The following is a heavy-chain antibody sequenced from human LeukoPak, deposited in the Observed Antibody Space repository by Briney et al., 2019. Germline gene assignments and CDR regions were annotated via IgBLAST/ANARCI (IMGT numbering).Heavy chain of an antibody. J-gene: IGHJ4*02. V-gene: IGHV5-51*01. Sequence: GESLKISCKGSGYRFTDYWIGWVRQMPGKGLEWMGIIYPGDSDTRYSPSFQGQVTISPDKSISTAYLQWSSLKASDTAMYYCARHSVPGIAAAGVDYWGQGTLVTVSS. CDR2: IYPGDSDT. CDR1: GYRFTDYW. CDR3: ARHSVPGIAAAGVDY. D-gene: IGHD6-13*01.